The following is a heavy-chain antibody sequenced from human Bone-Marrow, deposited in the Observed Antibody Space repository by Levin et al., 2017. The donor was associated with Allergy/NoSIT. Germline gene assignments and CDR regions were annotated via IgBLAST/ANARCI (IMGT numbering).Heavy chain of an antibody. CDR3: VKGGPNTLNY. V-gene: IGHV3-48*02. CDR1: GSTFSSYN. CDR2: ISSGSSTI. J-gene: IGHJ4*02. D-gene: IGHD2-15*01. Sequence: GESLKISCAASGSTFSSYNMNWVRQAPGKGLEWVSYISSGSSTIYYADSVKGRFTISRGNARNSLSLQMTSLRDEDTAVYYCVKGGPNTLNYWGQGTLVTVSS.